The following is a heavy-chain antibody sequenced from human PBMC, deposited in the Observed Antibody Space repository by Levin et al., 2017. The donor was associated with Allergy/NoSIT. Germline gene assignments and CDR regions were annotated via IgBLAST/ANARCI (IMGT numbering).Heavy chain of an antibody. CDR1: GYSFLDYF. CDR3: ARDPGAIAAAGIDH. Sequence: ASVKVSCKTSGYSFLDYFMHWVRQAPGQGLEWMGWINPKSGRSNSAPKFQGRVTVTRDTSISTVYMEVSRLRSDDTAVYYCARDPGAIAAAGIDHWGQGTLVTVSS. D-gene: IGHD6-13*01. CDR2: INPKSGRS. J-gene: IGHJ4*02. V-gene: IGHV1-2*02.